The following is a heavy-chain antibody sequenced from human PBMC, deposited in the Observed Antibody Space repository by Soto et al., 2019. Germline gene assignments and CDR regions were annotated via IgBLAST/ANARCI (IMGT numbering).Heavy chain of an antibody. J-gene: IGHJ6*02. CDR2: INPNSGDT. CDR3: ARVNFYVSGSYQDFFYFYGLDV. D-gene: IGHD3-10*01. V-gene: IGHV1-8*01. Sequence: NCVRQDKRQGLERMGWINPNSGDTGYAQTFLGRLTMTRDSSISTVYMELSSLNSEDTAVYYCARVNFYVSGSYQDFFYFYGLDVCGQGTPVSDSS.